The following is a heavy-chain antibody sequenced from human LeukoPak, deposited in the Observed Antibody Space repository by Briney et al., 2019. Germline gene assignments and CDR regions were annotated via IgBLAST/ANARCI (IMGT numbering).Heavy chain of an antibody. J-gene: IGHJ4*02. CDR1: GGSISSYY. CDR3: ARDSSSWFFVFDY. V-gene: IGHV4-59*12. D-gene: IGHD6-13*01. Sequence: SETLSLTCTVSGGSISSYYWSWIRQPPGKGLEWIGYIYYSGSTNYNPSLKSRVTMSVDTSKNQFSLKLSSVTAADTAVYYCARDSSSWFFVFDYWGQGTLVTVSS. CDR2: IYYSGST.